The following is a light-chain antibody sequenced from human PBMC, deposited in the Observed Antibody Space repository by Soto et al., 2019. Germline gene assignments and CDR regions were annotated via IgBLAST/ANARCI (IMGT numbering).Light chain of an antibody. J-gene: IGLJ2*01. V-gene: IGLV2-14*01. Sequence: QSALTQPASVSGSPGQSITISCTGTSSDVGGYNYVSWYQHHPGKAPKLMIYEVSERPSGVSNRFSGSKSGNTASLTISGLQAEDEADYYCNSYTSSSTLVFGGGTKLTVL. CDR3: NSYTSSSTLV. CDR2: EVS. CDR1: SSDVGGYNY.